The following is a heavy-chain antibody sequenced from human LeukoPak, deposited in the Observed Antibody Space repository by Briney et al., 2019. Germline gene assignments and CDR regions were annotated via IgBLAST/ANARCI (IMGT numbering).Heavy chain of an antibody. CDR2: IYSSGST. J-gene: IGHJ3*02. D-gene: IGHD3-10*01. Sequence: SETLSLTCSVSGVSISSGSNYWGWIRQPPGKTLEWIGSIYSSGSTHYNPSLKSRVTILIDTAKNHFSLNLSSVTAADTAVYYCARSDGYGLVGIWGQGTMVTVSS. CDR1: GVSISSGSNY. V-gene: IGHV4-39*07. CDR3: ARSDGYGLVGI.